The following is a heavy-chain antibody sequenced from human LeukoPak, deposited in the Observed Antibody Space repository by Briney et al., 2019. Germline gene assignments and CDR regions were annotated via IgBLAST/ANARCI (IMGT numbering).Heavy chain of an antibody. CDR2: IESNGLT. Sequence: GGSLRLSCEASGFTFSSYWMHWVRQIPGKGLMWVSRIESNGLTLSADSVRDRFTISRDNAKNSLYLQMNSLRAEDTAVYYCSKAIEMATISFDYWGQGTLVTVSS. D-gene: IGHD5-24*01. CDR3: SKAIEMATISFDY. V-gene: IGHV3-74*01. J-gene: IGHJ4*02. CDR1: GFTFSSYW.